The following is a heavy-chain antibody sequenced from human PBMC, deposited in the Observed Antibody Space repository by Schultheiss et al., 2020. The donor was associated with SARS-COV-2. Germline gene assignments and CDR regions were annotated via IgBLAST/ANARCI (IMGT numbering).Heavy chain of an antibody. D-gene: IGHD5-12*01. CDR2: ISGSGGST. CDR3: ARGSGYDEDYYYYYMDV. Sequence: GESLKISCAASGFTFDDYAMHWVRQAPGKGLEWVSAISGSGGSTYYADSVKGRFTISRDNSKNTLYLQMNSLRAEDTAVYYCARGSGYDEDYYYYYMDVWGKGTTVTVAS. V-gene: IGHV3-23*01. CDR1: GFTFDDYA. J-gene: IGHJ6*03.